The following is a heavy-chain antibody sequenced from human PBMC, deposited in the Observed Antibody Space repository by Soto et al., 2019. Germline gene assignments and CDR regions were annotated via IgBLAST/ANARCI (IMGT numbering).Heavy chain of an antibody. CDR2: IYYSGST. V-gene: IGHV4-59*01. Sequence: SETLSLTCTVSGGSISSYYWSWIRQPPGKGLEWIGYIYYSGSTNYNPSLKSRVTISVDTSKNRFSLKLSSVTAADTAVYYCARENTMVRGVITGNWFDPWGRGTLVTVSS. J-gene: IGHJ5*02. D-gene: IGHD3-10*01. CDR3: ARENTMVRGVITGNWFDP. CDR1: GGSISSYY.